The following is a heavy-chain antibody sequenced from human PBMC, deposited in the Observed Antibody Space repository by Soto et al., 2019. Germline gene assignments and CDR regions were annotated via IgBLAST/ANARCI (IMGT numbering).Heavy chain of an antibody. V-gene: IGHV3-30-3*01. J-gene: IGHJ4*02. Sequence: SLRLSCAASGFTFSSYAMHWVRQAPGKGLEWVAVISYDGSNKYYADSVKGRFTISRDNSKNTLYLQMNSLRAEDTAVYYCARDPRIAAAGIFDYWGQGTLVTVSS. CDR2: ISYDGSNK. D-gene: IGHD6-13*01. CDR3: ARDPRIAAAGIFDY. CDR1: GFTFSSYA.